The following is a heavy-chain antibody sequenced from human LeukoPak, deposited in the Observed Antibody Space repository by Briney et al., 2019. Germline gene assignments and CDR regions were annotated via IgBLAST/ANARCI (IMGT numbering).Heavy chain of an antibody. V-gene: IGHV4-4*07. Sequence: SETLSLTCTISGEPIGSYFWSWIRQPAGKGLEWIGRISDSGSTYYSPSLKSRVSMSVDKSKDQFCLNLTSLSAADTAIYYCARDEVYGELYYWGQGTLVSVS. CDR1: GEPIGSYF. CDR2: ISDSGST. CDR3: ARDEVYGELYY. D-gene: IGHD3-10*01. J-gene: IGHJ4*02.